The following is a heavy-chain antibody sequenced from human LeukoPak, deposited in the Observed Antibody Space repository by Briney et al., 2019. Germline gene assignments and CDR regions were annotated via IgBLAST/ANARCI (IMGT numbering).Heavy chain of an antibody. J-gene: IGHJ4*02. D-gene: IGHD3-22*01. CDR3: ARLRWYYDSSGCYFDY. CDR2: INHSGST. V-gene: IGHV4-34*01. Sequence: SETLSLTCAVYGGSFSGYYWSWIRQPPGKGLEWIGEINHSGSTNYNPSLKSRVTISVDTSKNQFSLKLSPVTAADTAVYYCARLRWYYDSSGCYFDYWGQGTLVTVSS. CDR1: GGSFSGYY.